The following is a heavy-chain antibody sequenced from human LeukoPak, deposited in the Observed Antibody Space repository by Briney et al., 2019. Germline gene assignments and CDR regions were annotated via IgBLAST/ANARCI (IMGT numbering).Heavy chain of an antibody. V-gene: IGHV3-48*03. CDR1: GFTFSSYE. Sequence: GGSLRLSCAASGFTFSSYEMNWVRQAPGKGLEWVSYISSSGSTIYYADSVKGRFTISRDNAKNSLYLQMNSLRAEDTAVYYCAREPLQYCSGGSCYPRGWFDPWGQGTLVTVSS. CDR2: ISSSGSTI. CDR3: AREPLQYCSGGSCYPRGWFDP. J-gene: IGHJ5*02. D-gene: IGHD2-15*01.